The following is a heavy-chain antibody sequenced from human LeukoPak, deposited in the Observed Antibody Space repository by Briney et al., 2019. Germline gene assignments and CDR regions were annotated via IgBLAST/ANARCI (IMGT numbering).Heavy chain of an antibody. D-gene: IGHD2-21*02. V-gene: IGHV1-69*04. CDR2: IIPILGIA. J-gene: IGHJ3*02. CDR1: GGTFSSYA. Sequence: GASVKVSCKASGGTFSSYAISWVRQAPGQGLEWMGRIIPILGIANYAQKFQGRVTITADKSTSTAYMELSSLRSEDTAVYYCARSGEIVVVTADDAFDIWGQGTMVTVSS. CDR3: ARSGEIVVVTADDAFDI.